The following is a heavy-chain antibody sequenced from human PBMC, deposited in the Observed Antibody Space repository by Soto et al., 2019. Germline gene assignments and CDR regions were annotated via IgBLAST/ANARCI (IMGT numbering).Heavy chain of an antibody. V-gene: IGHV3-74*01. CDR2: INPDGSTT. Sequence: GGSLRLSCAASGFTFSGYWMHWVRQAPGEGLMWVSRINPDGSTTSYADSVKGRFTISRDNAKNTLYLQMNSLRVEDTAVYYCARVPTTVTPPGMDVWGQGTTVTVSS. CDR1: GFTFSGYW. CDR3: ARVPTTVTPPGMDV. J-gene: IGHJ6*02. D-gene: IGHD4-4*01.